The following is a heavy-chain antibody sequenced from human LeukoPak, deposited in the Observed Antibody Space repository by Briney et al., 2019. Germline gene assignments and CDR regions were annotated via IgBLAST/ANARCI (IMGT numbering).Heavy chain of an antibody. CDR2: IFYSGST. V-gene: IGHV4-59*01. Sequence: SETLSLTCTVSGGSINSYYWSWIRQPPGKALEWIGHIFYSGSTNYNPSLESRVIISVDTSKNQFSLKLSSLTAADTAVYYCARDWRGVGATKGAFDIWGQGTMVTVSS. J-gene: IGHJ3*02. D-gene: IGHD1-26*01. CDR3: ARDWRGVGATKGAFDI. CDR1: GGSINSYY.